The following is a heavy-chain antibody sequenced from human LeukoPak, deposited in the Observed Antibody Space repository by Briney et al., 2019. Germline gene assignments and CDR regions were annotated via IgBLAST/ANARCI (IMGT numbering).Heavy chain of an antibody. V-gene: IGHV1-2*02. D-gene: IGHD4-17*01. Sequence: ASVKVSCKASGYTFTGYYMHWVRQAPGQGVEWMGWINPNSGGTNYAQKFQGRVTMTRDTSISTAYMELSRLRSDDTAVYYCARVSYGDYSYSFDPWGQGTLVTVSS. CDR3: ARVSYGDYSYSFDP. CDR1: GYTFTGYY. CDR2: INPNSGGT. J-gene: IGHJ5*02.